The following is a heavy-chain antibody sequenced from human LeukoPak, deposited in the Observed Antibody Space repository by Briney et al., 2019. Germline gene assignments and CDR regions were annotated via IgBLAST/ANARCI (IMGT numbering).Heavy chain of an antibody. V-gene: IGHV1-2*02. CDR3: ARDGVYSSSWYVDY. CDR2: INPNSGGT. Sequence: ASVKVSCKASGYTFTAYYIHWVRQAPGQGFEGMGWINPNSGGTNYAQKFQGRVTMTRDTSISTAYMELSGLRSDDTAVYYCARDGVYSSSWYVDYWGQVTLVTVSS. D-gene: IGHD6-13*01. CDR1: GYTFTAYY. J-gene: IGHJ4*02.